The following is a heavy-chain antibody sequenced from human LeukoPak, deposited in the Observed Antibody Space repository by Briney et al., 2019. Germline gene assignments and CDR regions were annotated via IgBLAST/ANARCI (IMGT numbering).Heavy chain of an antibody. V-gene: IGHV3-30*02. J-gene: IGHJ4*02. CDR1: GFTFSSYG. Sequence: GGSLRLSCAASGFTFSSYGMHWVRQAPGKGLEWVACIRYDGSNKKYVDSVKGRFTISRDNSKNTLYLQMNSLRAEDTAVYYCVKDPPSGSYYFDYWGQGTLVTVSS. D-gene: IGHD1-26*01. CDR3: VKDPPSGSYYFDY. CDR2: IRYDGSNK.